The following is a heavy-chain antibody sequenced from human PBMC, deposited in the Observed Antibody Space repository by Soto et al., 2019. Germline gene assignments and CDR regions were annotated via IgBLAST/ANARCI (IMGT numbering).Heavy chain of an antibody. V-gene: IGHV5-51*01. J-gene: IGHJ3*02. CDR3: ARSMTTVTTDGAFDI. Sequence: PGESLKISCQCSAYSFTSYWIGWVRQMPGKGLEWMGIIYPGDSDTRYSPSFQGQVTISADKSINTAYLQWSSLKASDTAMYYCARSMTTVTTDGAFDIWGQGAMVTVSS. CDR2: IYPGDSDT. D-gene: IGHD4-4*01. CDR1: AYSFTSYW.